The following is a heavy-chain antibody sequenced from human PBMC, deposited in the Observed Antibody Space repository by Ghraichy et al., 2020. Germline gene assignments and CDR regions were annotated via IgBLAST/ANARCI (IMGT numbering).Heavy chain of an antibody. CDR1: GFTFSSYS. J-gene: IGHJ4*02. D-gene: IGHD3-10*01. Sequence: GGSLRLSCAASGFTFSSYSMNWVRQAPGKGLEWVSYISSSSSTIYYADSVKGRFTISRDNAKNSLYLQMNSLRDEDTAVYYCARFPGPPWFGEDYFDYWGQGTLVTVSS. CDR3: ARFPGPPWFGEDYFDY. V-gene: IGHV3-48*02. CDR2: ISSSSSTI.